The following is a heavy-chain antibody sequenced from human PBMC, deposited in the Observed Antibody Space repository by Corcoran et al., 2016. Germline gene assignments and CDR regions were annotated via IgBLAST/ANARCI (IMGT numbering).Heavy chain of an antibody. V-gene: IGHV1-2*02. J-gene: IGHJ4*02. CDR2: INPNSGGT. Sequence: VQLVQSGAAVKKPGASVKVSCKASGSTFTGYYMHWMRQAPGQGLEWMGWINPNSGGTNYAQKFQGRVTMTRDTSISTAYMELSRLRSDDAAVYYCARAQYSGSYWGHDYWGQGTLVTVSS. CDR3: ARAQYSGSYWGHDY. D-gene: IGHD1-26*01. CDR1: GSTFTGYY.